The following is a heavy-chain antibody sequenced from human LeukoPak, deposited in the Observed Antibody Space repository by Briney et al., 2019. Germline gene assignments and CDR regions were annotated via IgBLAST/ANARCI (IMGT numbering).Heavy chain of an antibody. J-gene: IGHJ4*02. CDR3: ARETPNCGGDCFST. V-gene: IGHV3-48*03. CDR1: GFTLRSDE. D-gene: IGHD2-21*02. Sequence: GRSLRLSCEASGFTLRSDEINWGRQAPGKGLEWISYISSSGSSIYYADSVKGRFTVSRDNDKNSVYLQMSSLRAEDSAVYHCARETPNCGGDCFSTWGQGALVTVAS. CDR2: ISSSGSSI.